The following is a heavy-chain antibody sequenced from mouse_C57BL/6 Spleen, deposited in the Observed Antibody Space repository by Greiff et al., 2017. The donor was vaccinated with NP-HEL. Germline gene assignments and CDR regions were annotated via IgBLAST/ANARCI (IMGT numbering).Heavy chain of an antibody. D-gene: IGHD3-2*02. Sequence: QVQLQQPGTELVKPGASVKLSCKASGYTFTSYWMHWVKQRPGQGLEWIGNINPSNGGTNYNEKFKSKATLTVDKSSSSAYMQLSSLTSEDSAVYYCARPGQLRPLYYFDYWGQGTTLTVSS. CDR1: GYTFTSYW. J-gene: IGHJ2*01. V-gene: IGHV1-53*01. CDR3: ARPGQLRPLYYFDY. CDR2: INPSNGGT.